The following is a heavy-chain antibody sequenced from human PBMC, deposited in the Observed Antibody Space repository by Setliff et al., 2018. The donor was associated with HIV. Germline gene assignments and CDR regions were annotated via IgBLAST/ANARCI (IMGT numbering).Heavy chain of an antibody. CDR3: ARPTNIDTLYYGSQTFYMYYYGLDV. V-gene: IGHV3-7*01. D-gene: IGHD1-26*01. CDR2: IKQDGSEK. CDR1: GFTFGNYW. Sequence: PGGSLRLSCAASGFTFGNYWRSGVRQAPGRGLEWVANIKQDGSEKYYADSVRGRFTISRDNAGNSLYLQMNSLRADDTAVYFCARPTNIDTLYYGSQTFYMYYYGLDVWGQGTTVTVSS. J-gene: IGHJ6*02.